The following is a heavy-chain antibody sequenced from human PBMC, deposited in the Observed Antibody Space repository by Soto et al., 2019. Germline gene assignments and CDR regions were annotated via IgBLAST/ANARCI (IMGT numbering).Heavy chain of an antibody. J-gene: IGHJ4*02. D-gene: IGHD1-26*01. CDR2: MSYDGSNE. CDR3: AKDGSHNFDY. CDR1: GFTFSHYA. V-gene: IGHV3-30*18. Sequence: QVQLVESGGGVVQPGRSLRLSCAASGFTFSHYAMHWVRQAPGKGLEWVALMSYDGSNEYDADSVKGRFTISRDNSKTTLYLQMNSLTAEDTAVYYCAKDGSHNFDYWGQGTLVTVSS.